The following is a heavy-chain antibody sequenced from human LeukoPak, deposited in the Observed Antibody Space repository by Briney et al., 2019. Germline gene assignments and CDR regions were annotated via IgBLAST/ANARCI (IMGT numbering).Heavy chain of an antibody. CDR3: ARFSTVTTSY. J-gene: IGHJ4*02. D-gene: IGHD4-17*01. Sequence: SETLSLTCSVSGGSISSSSYYWGWIRQPPGKGLEWIESIYYSGSTYYNPSLKSRVTISVDTSKNQLSLKLSSVTAADTAVYYCARFSTVTTSYWGQGTLVTVSS. CDR1: GGSISSSSYY. CDR2: IYYSGST. V-gene: IGHV4-39*01.